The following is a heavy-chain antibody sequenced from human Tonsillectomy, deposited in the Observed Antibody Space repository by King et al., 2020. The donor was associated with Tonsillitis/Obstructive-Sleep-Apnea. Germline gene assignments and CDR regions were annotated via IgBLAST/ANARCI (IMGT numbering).Heavy chain of an antibody. Sequence: LQLQESGPGLVKPSETLSLTCTVSGGSISSSSYYWGWIRQPPGKGLEWIGSIYYSGSTYYNPSLKSRVTISVDTSKNQFSLKLSSVTAADTAVYYCARRDAVVVITFDYWGQGTLVTVFS. V-gene: IGHV4-39*01. CDR3: ARRDAVVVITFDY. CDR2: IYYSGST. J-gene: IGHJ4*02. CDR1: GGSISSSSYY. D-gene: IGHD3-22*01.